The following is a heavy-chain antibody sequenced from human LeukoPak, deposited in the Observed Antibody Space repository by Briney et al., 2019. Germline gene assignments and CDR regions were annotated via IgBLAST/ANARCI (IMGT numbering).Heavy chain of an antibody. J-gene: IGHJ5*02. CDR1: AGSISSYY. Sequence: PSETLSLTCTVSAGSISSYYWSWIRQPPGKGLEWIGYIYYSGSTNYNPSLKSRVTISVDTSKNQFSLKLSSVTAADTAVYYCAREAQGYDSSGFDPWGQGTLVTVSS. V-gene: IGHV4-59*01. CDR2: IYYSGST. D-gene: IGHD3-22*01. CDR3: AREAQGYDSSGFDP.